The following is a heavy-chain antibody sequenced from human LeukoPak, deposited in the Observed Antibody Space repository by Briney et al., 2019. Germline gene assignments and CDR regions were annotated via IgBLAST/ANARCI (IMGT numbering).Heavy chain of an antibody. Sequence: GXSVKVSCKASXGTFXSYAISWVRQAPGQGPEWMGRIIPILGIANYAQKFQGRVTITADKSTSTAYMELSSLRSEDTAVYYCARGRRGYSNYQDYWGQGTLVTVSS. J-gene: IGHJ4*02. CDR2: IIPILGIA. D-gene: IGHD4-11*01. V-gene: IGHV1-69*04. CDR1: XGTFXSYA. CDR3: ARGRRGYSNYQDY.